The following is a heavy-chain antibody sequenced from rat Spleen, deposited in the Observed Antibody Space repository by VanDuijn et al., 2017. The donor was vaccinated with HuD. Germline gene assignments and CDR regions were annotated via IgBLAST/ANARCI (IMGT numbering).Heavy chain of an antibody. D-gene: IGHD1-2*01. CDR1: GFTFSNYD. CDR3: TTDNYSSYTGYVMDA. CDR2: INYDGSSI. V-gene: IGHV5-20*01. J-gene: IGHJ4*01. Sequence: EVQLVESGGGLVQPERSMKLSCAASGFTFSNYDMAWVRQAPKKGLEWVATINYDGSSINYRDSVKGRFTISRDNTKSSLYLQMDSLRSEDTATYYCTTDNYSSYTGYVMDAWGQGASVTVSS.